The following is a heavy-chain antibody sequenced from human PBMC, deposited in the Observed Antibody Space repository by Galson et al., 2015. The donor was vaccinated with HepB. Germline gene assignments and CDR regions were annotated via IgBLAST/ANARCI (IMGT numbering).Heavy chain of an antibody. Sequence: SVKVSCKASGYTFTTYYMHWVRQAPGQGLEWMGTIIPSDDTASYAQKFQGRLTMTRDTSTSTVYMELRSLRSDDTAVYYCARYQDDYTKYNWFDPWGQGTLVTVSS. CDR3: ARYQDDYTKYNWFDP. CDR1: GYTFTTYY. J-gene: IGHJ5*02. D-gene: IGHD4-11*01. V-gene: IGHV1-46*01. CDR2: IIPSDDTA.